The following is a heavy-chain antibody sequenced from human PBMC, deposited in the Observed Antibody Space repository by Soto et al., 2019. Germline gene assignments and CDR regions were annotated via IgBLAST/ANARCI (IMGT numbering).Heavy chain of an antibody. V-gene: IGHV3-30*18. J-gene: IGHJ4*02. D-gene: IGHD4-17*01. Sequence: LSCAASGFTFSSYGMHWVRQAPGKGLEWVAVISYDGSNKYYADSVKGRFTISRDNSKNTLYLQMNSLRAEDTAVYYRAKWTTVVSPLFDYWGQGMLVTVSS. CDR2: ISYDGSNK. CDR1: GFTFSSYG. CDR3: AKWTTVVSPLFDY.